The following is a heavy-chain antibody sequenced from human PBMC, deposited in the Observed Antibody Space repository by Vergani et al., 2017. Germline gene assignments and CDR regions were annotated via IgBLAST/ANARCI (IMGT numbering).Heavy chain of an antibody. CDR3: ARVSLREQGIDY. CDR1: GFTFDDYA. J-gene: IGHJ4*02. V-gene: IGHV3-9*01. Sequence: EVQLLESGGGLVQPGRSLRLSCAASGFTFDDYAMHWVRQAPGKGLEWVSGISWNSDSIGYADSVKGRFTISRDNAKNSLYLQMNSLRAEDTAVYYCARVSLREQGIDYWGQGTLVTVSS. CDR2: ISWNSDSI. D-gene: IGHD1/OR15-1a*01.